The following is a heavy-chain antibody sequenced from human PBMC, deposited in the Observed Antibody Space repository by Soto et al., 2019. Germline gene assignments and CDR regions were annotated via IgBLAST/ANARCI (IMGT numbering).Heavy chain of an antibody. CDR2: INQDGSKR. V-gene: IGHV3-7*03. Sequence: PGGSLRLSCAASGFTLSSYWMSWVRQAPGKGLEWVANINQDGSKRYYVDSVKGRFTISRDNAQNSLFLQMNSLRAEDAAVYYCARGSTYYYDSSGYYIYYFDYWGQGTLVTVSS. CDR3: ARGSTYYYDSSGYYIYYFDY. CDR1: GFTLSSYW. D-gene: IGHD3-22*01. J-gene: IGHJ4*02.